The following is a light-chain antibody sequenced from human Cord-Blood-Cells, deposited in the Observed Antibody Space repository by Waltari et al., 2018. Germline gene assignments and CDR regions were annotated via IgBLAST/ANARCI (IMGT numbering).Light chain of an antibody. CDR1: SSDVGGYNY. J-gene: IGLJ3*02. Sequence: QSALTQPASVSGSPGQSLTISCTGTSSDVGGYNYVSWYQQHPGKAPKLMIYDVSKRPSGVSNRFSGSKSDNTASLTISGLQAEDEADYYCSSYTSSSTWVFGGGTKLTVL. CDR3: SSYTSSSTWV. CDR2: DVS. V-gene: IGLV2-14*01.